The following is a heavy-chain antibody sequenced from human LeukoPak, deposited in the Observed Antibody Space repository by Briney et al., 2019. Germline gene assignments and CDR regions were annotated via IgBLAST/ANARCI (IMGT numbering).Heavy chain of an antibody. D-gene: IGHD3-9*01. V-gene: IGHV3-23*01. Sequence: GGSLRLSCAASGFTFSSYAMSWVRQAPGKGLEWVSAITGSGGSTYYADSVKGRFAISRDNAKNSLYLQMNSLRAEDTAVYYCVREETGTADSWGQGTLVTVSS. J-gene: IGHJ4*02. CDR1: GFTFSSYA. CDR2: ITGSGGST. CDR3: VREETGTADS.